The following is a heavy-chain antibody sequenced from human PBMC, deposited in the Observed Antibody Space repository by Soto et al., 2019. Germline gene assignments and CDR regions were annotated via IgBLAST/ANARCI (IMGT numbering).Heavy chain of an antibody. V-gene: IGHV2-5*02. D-gene: IGHD2-2*01. CDR2: IYWDDDK. J-gene: IGHJ5*02. CDR3: AHTPNPCSPTTCYRSFDT. Sequence: SGPTLVNPTQTLTLTCTFSGFSLSTSGVGVGWIRQPPGKALEWLALIYWDDDKRYSPSLKSRLTITKDTSKNQVVLTMTNMDPVDTATYYSAHTPNPCSPTTCYRSFDTWGQGTLVTVSS. CDR1: GFSLSTSGVG.